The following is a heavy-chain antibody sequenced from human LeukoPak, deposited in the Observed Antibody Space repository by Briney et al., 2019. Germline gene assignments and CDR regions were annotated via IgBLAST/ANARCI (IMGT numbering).Heavy chain of an antibody. V-gene: IGHV3-30*18. CDR3: AKDPEYCSSTSCSTTYYYGMDV. CDR1: GFTFSSYG. D-gene: IGHD2-2*02. CDR2: ISYDGSNK. J-gene: IGHJ6*02. Sequence: PGGSLRLYCAASGFTFSSYGMHWVRQAPGKGLEWVAVISYDGSNKYYADSVKGRFTISRDNSKNTLYLQMNSLRAEDTAVYYCAKDPEYCSSTSCSTTYYYGMDVWGQETTVTVSS.